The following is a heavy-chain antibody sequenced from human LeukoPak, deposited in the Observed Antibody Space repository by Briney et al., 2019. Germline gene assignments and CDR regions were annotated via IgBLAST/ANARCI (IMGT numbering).Heavy chain of an antibody. CDR3: ARDAGQATPFDY. J-gene: IGHJ4*02. Sequence: GGSLRVSCAASGFTVSAYWIHWVRQAPGKGLLGVSLIRRDGTTSFAASVQGRFTISSDNARNTLYLQMNSLAAEDTAVYYCARDAGQATPFDYWGPGTLVTVSS. CDR2: IRRDGTT. D-gene: IGHD2-15*01. V-gene: IGHV3-74*01. CDR1: GFTVSAYW.